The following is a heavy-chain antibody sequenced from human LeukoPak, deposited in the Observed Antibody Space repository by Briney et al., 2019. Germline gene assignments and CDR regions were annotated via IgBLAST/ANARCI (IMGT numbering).Heavy chain of an antibody. CDR1: GYTFTSYA. J-gene: IGHJ6*03. V-gene: IGHV7-4-1*02. CDR2: INTNTGNP. CDR3: AVGGMVRGVIIFGYYYYYMDV. Sequence: GASVKVSCKASGYTFTSYAMNWVRQAPGQGLEWMGWINTNTGNPTYAQGFTGRFVFSLDTSVSTAYLQISSLKAEDTAVYYCAVGGMVRGVIIFGYYYYYMDVWGKGTTVTVSS. D-gene: IGHD3-10*01.